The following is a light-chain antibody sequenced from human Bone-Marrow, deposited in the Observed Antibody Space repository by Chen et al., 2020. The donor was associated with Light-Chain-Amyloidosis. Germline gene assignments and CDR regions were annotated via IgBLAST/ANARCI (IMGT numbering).Light chain of an antibody. CDR3: QSADNSSTYEMI. CDR2: RDT. V-gene: IGLV3-25*03. J-gene: IGLJ2*01. CDR1: DLPTKY. Sequence: SYELTQPPSVSVSTGQTARITCSGDDLPTKYAYWYQQKPGQAPVLVIHRDTERPSGISERLSGSSSGTTATLTNIGVKAEAAAGYHCQSADNSSTYEMIFGGGTMLTVL.